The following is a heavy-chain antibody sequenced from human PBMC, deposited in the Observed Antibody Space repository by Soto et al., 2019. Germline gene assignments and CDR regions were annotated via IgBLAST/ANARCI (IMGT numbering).Heavy chain of an antibody. CDR1: GGSISSYY. J-gene: IGHJ6*02. D-gene: IGHD3-16*01. V-gene: IGHV4-59*01. Sequence: PSETLSLTCTVSGGSISSYYWSWIRQPPGKGLEWIGYIYYSGSTNYNPSLKSRVTISVDTSKNQFSLKLSFVTAADTAVYYCARGGMAKNGYYYGMDVWGQGTTVTVSS. CDR3: ARGGMAKNGYYYGMDV. CDR2: IYYSGST.